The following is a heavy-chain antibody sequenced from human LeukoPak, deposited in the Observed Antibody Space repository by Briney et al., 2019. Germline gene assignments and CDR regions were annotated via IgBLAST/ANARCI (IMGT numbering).Heavy chain of an antibody. J-gene: IGHJ4*02. CDR2: IYYSGST. Sequence: SETLSLTCAVSGYSISSGYYWGWIRQPPRKGLEWIGSIYYSGSTYYNPSLKGRVTISVDTSKNQFSLKVSSVTAADTAVYYCARRGGDYSIDYWGQGTLVTVSS. V-gene: IGHV4-38-2*01. CDR3: ARRGGDYSIDY. D-gene: IGHD4-17*01. CDR1: GYSISSGYY.